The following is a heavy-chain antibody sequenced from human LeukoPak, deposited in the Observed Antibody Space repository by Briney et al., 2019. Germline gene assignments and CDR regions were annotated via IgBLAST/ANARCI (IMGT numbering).Heavy chain of an antibody. D-gene: IGHD3-10*01. Sequence: GGSLRLSCAASGFTFSSYSMNWVRQAPGKGLEWVSSISTSSSYIYYADSVKGRFTISRDNAKNSLYLQMNSLRAEDTAVYYCARDLLGTLVRGPLDYWGQGTLVTVSS. CDR3: ARDLLGTLVRGPLDY. J-gene: IGHJ4*02. CDR1: GFTFSSYS. V-gene: IGHV3-21*01. CDR2: ISTSSSYI.